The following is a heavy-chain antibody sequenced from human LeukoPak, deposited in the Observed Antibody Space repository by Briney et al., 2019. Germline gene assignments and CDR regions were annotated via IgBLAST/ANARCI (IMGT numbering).Heavy chain of an antibody. V-gene: IGHV3-48*02. CDR1: GFTFSSYS. CDR2: ISSSSATI. D-gene: IGHD5-18*01. J-gene: IGHJ4*02. CDR3: ARDMSPRGYSYSLAY. Sequence: GGSLRLSCAASGFTFSSYSMNWVRQAPGKGLEWTSYISSSSATIYYADSVKGRFTISRDDAKNSLYLQMNSLRDEDTAVYYCARDMSPRGYSYSLAYWGQGTLVTVSS.